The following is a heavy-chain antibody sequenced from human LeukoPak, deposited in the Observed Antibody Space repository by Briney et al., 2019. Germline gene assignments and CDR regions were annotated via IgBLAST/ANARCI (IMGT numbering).Heavy chain of an antibody. D-gene: IGHD3-9*01. CDR1: GCTLTELS. V-gene: IGHV1-24*01. CDR2: FDPEDGET. CDR3: ATDIRYFDPPYGMDV. Sequence: ASVKVSCKVSGCTLTELSMHWVRQAPGKGLEWMGGFDPEDGETIYAQKFQGRVTMTEDTSTDTAYMELSSLRSEDTAVYYCATDIRYFDPPYGMDVWGQGTTVTVSS. J-gene: IGHJ6*02.